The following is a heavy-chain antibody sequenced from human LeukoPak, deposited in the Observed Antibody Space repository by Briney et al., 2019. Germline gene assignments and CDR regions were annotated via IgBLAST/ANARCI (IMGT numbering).Heavy chain of an antibody. CDR3: AREDYYDSSGYLEQGYLDY. Sequence: TSETLSLTCTVSSYSISSGYYWGWIRQPPGKGLEWIGSIYHSGSTYYNPSLKSRVTISVDTSKNQFSLKLSSVTAADTAVYYCAREDYYDSSGYLEQGYLDYWGQGTLVTVSS. V-gene: IGHV4-38-2*02. J-gene: IGHJ4*02. D-gene: IGHD3-22*01. CDR1: SYSISSGYY. CDR2: IYHSGST.